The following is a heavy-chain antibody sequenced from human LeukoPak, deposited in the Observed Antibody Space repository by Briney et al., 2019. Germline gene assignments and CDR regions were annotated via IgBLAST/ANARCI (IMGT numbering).Heavy chain of an antibody. CDR2: IYNTGST. CDR3: ARVPLAAARHWYFDL. J-gene: IGHJ2*01. CDR1: GGSINSYY. Sequence: ETLSLTCTVSGGSINSYYWSWIRQPPGKGLEWIAYIYNTGSTNYNPSLKSRVTISVDTSKNQFSLKLRSVTAADTAVYYCARVPLAAARHWYFDLWGRGTLVTVSS. V-gene: IGHV4-59*08. D-gene: IGHD6-13*01.